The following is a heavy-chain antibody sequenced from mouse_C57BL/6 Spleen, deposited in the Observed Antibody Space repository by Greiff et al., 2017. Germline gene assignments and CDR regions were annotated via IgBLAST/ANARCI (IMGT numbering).Heavy chain of an antibody. CDR1: GFTFSSYA. Sequence: EVKLVESGEGLVKPGGSLKLSCAASGFTFSSYAMSWVRQTPEKRLEWVAYISSGGDYIYYADTVKGRFTISRDNARNTLYLQMSSLKSEDTAMYYCTRDQGIYYYGSGYFDVWGTGTTVTVSS. J-gene: IGHJ1*03. D-gene: IGHD1-1*01. V-gene: IGHV5-9-1*02. CDR2: ISSGGDYI. CDR3: TRDQGIYYYGSGYFDV.